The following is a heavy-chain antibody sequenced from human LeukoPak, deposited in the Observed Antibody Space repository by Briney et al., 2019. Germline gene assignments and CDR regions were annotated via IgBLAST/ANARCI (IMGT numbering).Heavy chain of an antibody. CDR1: GFTFSSYE. CDR2: ISSSGSAI. CDR3: ARVSSDRTYSSGWYMRGYFDY. V-gene: IGHV3-48*03. Sequence: QPGGSLRLSCAASGFTFSSYEMNWVRQAPGKGLEWVSYISSSGSAIYYADSVKGRFTISRDNAKNSLYLQMNGLRAEDTAVYYCARVSSDRTYSSGWYMRGYFDYWGQGTLVTVSS. D-gene: IGHD6-19*01. J-gene: IGHJ4*02.